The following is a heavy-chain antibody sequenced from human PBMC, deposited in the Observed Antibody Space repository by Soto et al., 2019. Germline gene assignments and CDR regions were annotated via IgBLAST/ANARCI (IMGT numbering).Heavy chain of an antibody. CDR2: INTDGSNT. CDR3: ARDFCRVGRWYCYYVEP. Sequence: ETLCLSCAASGLPFSRYWMRGVRHPPGKGLVWVSHINTDGSNTNYADSVKGRFTISRDNAKSTLFLQMNSLRDEGTAVYYCARDFCRVGRWYCYYVEPWGQG. CDR1: GLPFSRYW. V-gene: IGHV3-74*01. D-gene: IGHD2-15*01. J-gene: IGHJ4*02.